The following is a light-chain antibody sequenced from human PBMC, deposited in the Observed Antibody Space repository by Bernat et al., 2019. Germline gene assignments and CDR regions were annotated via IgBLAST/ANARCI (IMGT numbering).Light chain of an antibody. V-gene: IGLV3-21*03. CDR3: QVWDRSGDHYV. CDR2: DDS. Sequence: SYVLTQPPSVSVAPGKTASISCGGDNIGAKDVHWNQQKPGQAPVLVVYDDSGRPSGIPERFSGSNSGNTATLTISGVEAGDEADYFCQVWDRSGDHYVFGTGTMVTVL. CDR1: NIGAKD. J-gene: IGLJ1*01.